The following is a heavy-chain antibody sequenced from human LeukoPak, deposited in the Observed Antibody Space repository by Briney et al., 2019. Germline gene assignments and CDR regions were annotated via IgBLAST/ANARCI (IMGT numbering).Heavy chain of an antibody. CDR3: ARISSSWSEGGFDP. Sequence: SETLSLTCAVYGGSFSGYYWSWIRQPPGKGLEWIGEINHSGSTNYNPSLKSRVTISVDTSKNQFSLKLSSVTAADTAVYYCARISSSWSEGGFDPWGQGTLVTVSS. CDR1: GGSFSGYY. CDR2: INHSGST. J-gene: IGHJ5*02. V-gene: IGHV4-34*01. D-gene: IGHD6-13*01.